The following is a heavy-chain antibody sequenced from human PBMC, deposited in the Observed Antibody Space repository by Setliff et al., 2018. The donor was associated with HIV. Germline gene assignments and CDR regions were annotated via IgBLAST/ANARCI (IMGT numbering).Heavy chain of an antibody. J-gene: IGHJ4*02. CDR3: AKTDILTGYYKGVDY. CDR1: GFAFSSSE. Sequence: GGSLRLSCAASGFAFSSSEMNWVRQAPGQGLEWVTYISSSGSSIYYGDSGKGRFTISRDNAKNSLYLQMNSLRAEDTAVYYCAKTDILTGYYKGVDYWGQGTLVTVSS. CDR2: ISSSGSSI. D-gene: IGHD3-9*01. V-gene: IGHV3-48*03.